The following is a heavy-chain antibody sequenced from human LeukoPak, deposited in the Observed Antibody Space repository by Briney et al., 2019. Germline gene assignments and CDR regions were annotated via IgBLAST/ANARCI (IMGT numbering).Heavy chain of an antibody. V-gene: IGHV4-59*01. J-gene: IGHJ5*02. CDR2: VYYSGRS. CDR1: GGSINNYF. Sequence: WETLTLSCRVTGGSINNYFWHWIRQPPEKGLEWISYVYYSGRSKYNPSLKSRLTIAVDTSKNQLSLKLTSVTAADTAVYYCARNRHYCSGGSCSSNWFDPWGQGTLVTVSS. D-gene: IGHD2-15*01. CDR3: ARNRHYCSGGSCSSNWFDP.